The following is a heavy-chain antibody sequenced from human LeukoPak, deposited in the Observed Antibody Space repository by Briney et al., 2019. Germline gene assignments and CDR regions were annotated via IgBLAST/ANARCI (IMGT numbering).Heavy chain of an antibody. CDR3: ARGTRGDRDGYTRLDY. CDR1: GGTFSSYA. D-gene: IGHD5-24*01. J-gene: IGHJ4*02. V-gene: IGHV1-69*06. Sequence: ASVRVSCKASGGTFSSYAISWVRQAPGQGLEWMGGIIPIFGTANYAQKFQGRVTITADKSTSTAYMELSSLRSEDTAVYYCARGTRGDRDGYTRLDYWGQGTLVTVSS. CDR2: IIPIFGTA.